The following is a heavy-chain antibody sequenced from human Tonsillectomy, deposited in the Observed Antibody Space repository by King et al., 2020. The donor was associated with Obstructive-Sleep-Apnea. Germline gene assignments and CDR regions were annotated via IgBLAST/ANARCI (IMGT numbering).Heavy chain of an antibody. J-gene: IGHJ4*02. CDR1: GFTFSDHY. CDR3: ARGGYDFWSGYSYFDY. CDR2: TRNKANSNTT. D-gene: IGHD3-3*01. Sequence: VQLVESGGGLVQPGGSLRLSCAASGFTFSDHYMDWVRQAPGKGLEWVGRTRNKANSNTTEYAASVKGRFTISRDDSKNSLSLQMNSLKNEDTAVYYCARGGYDFWSGYSYFDYWGQGTLVTVSS. V-gene: IGHV3-72*01.